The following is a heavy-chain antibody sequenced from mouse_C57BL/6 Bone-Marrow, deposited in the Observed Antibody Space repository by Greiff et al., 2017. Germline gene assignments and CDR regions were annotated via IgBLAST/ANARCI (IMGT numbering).Heavy chain of an antibody. CDR3: TFYSKWTWFAY. CDR1: GFNIKDDY. CDR2: IDPENGDT. J-gene: IGHJ3*01. D-gene: IGHD2-5*01. V-gene: IGHV14-4*01. Sequence: VQLQQSGAELVRPGASVKLSCTASGFNIKDDYMHWVKQRPEQGLEWIGWIDPENGDTEYASQFQGKATITADTSSNTAYLQLSSLTSEDTAFYYCTFYSKWTWFAYGGQGTLVTVSA.